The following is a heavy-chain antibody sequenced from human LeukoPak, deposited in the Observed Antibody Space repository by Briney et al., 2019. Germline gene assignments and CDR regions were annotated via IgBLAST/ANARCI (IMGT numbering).Heavy chain of an antibody. CDR3: ARGGYCDSTSCRAGYYYYYYMDV. J-gene: IGHJ6*03. D-gene: IGHD2-2*03. V-gene: IGHV4-59*01. Sequence: PSETLSLTCAVYGGSFSGYYWSWIRQPPGKGLEWIGYIYYSGSTNYNPSLKSRVTISVDTSKNQFSLKLRSVTAADTAVYYCARGGYCDSTSCRAGYYYYYYMDVWGKGTTVTVSS. CDR1: GGSFSGYY. CDR2: IYYSGST.